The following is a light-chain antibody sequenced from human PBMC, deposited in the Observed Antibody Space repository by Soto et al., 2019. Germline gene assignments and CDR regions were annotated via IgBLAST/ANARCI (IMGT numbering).Light chain of an antibody. CDR1: QSIRSW. J-gene: IGKJ1*01. CDR2: KAS. CDR3: QQYNTYPWT. Sequence: TQSPSTLSASVGDRVTITCRASQSIRSWLAWYQQKPGKAPKLLIYKASILEGGVPSRFSGSGSGTEFTLTISNLQPDDFASYCCQQYNTYPWTFGQGTKVDIK. V-gene: IGKV1-5*03.